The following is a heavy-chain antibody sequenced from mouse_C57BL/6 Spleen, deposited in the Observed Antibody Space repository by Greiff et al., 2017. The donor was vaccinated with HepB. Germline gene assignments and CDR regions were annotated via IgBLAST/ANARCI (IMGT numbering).Heavy chain of an antibody. J-gene: IGHJ2*01. CDR1: GYAFSSSW. Sequence: LQESGPELVKPGASVKISCKASGYAFSSSWMNWVKQRPGKGLEWIGRIYPGDGDTNYNGKFKGKATLTADKSSSTAYMQLSSLTSEDSAVYFCASTVVAPYFDYWGQGTTLTVSS. V-gene: IGHV1-82*01. CDR2: IYPGDGDT. D-gene: IGHD1-1*01. CDR3: ASTVVAPYFDY.